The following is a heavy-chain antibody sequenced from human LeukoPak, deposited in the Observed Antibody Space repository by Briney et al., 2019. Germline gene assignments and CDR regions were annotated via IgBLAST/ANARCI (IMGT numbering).Heavy chain of an antibody. CDR3: ARPYYYDSSGYYALDY. V-gene: IGHV3-33*01. CDR1: GFTFSSYG. Sequence: GGSLRLSCAASGFTFSSYGMHWVRQAPGKGLEWVAVIWYDGSNKYYADSVKGRFTISRDNSKNTLYLQMSSLRAEDTAVYYCARPYYYDSSGYYALDYWGQGTLVTVSS. D-gene: IGHD3-22*01. J-gene: IGHJ4*02. CDR2: IWYDGSNK.